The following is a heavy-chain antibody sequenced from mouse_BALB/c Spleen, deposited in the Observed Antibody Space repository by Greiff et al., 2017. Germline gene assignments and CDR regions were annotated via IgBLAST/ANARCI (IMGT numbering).Heavy chain of an antibody. CDR1: GYSITSDYA. CDR3: ARDDDGYSFAY. Sequence: EVQLKESGPGLVKPSQSLSLTCTVTGYSITSDYAWNWIRQFPGNKLEWMGYISYSGSTSYNPSLKSRISITRDTSKNQFFLQLNSVTTEDTATYYCARDDDGYSFAYWGQGTLVTVSA. J-gene: IGHJ3*01. V-gene: IGHV3-2*02. D-gene: IGHD2-3*01. CDR2: ISYSGST.